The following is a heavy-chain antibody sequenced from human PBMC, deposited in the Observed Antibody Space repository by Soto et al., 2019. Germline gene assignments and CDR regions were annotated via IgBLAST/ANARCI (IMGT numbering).Heavy chain of an antibody. CDR2: VFYGGTT. CDR1: GGALSGYY. J-gene: IGHJ4*02. V-gene: IGHV4-39*01. CDR3: ARHRGPEPVY. D-gene: IGHD3-10*01. Sequence: XTLSVPCTVSGGALSGYYWTWIRQPPGKGLERVGSVFYGGTTDYNPYLKSRLTMSLDTPKNHFSLKLRSVTAEDTAVYYCARHRGPEPVYWGQGTLVTVSS.